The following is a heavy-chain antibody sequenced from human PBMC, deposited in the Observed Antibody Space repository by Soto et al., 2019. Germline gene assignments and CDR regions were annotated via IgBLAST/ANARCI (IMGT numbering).Heavy chain of an antibody. Sequence: RLEWMGWIDAGSGNTNYSQKFQDRITITRDTSATTVYMELSSLRSEDTAVYYCARAARVRGIIVTSTLRSYYMDVWGKGTTVTVSS. CDR2: IDAGSGNT. J-gene: IGHJ6*03. CDR3: ARAARVRGIIVTSTLRSYYMDV. V-gene: IGHV1-3*01. D-gene: IGHD3-10*01.